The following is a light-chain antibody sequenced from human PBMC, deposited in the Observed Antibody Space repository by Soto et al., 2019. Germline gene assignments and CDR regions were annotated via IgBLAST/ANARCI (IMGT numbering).Light chain of an antibody. CDR3: QQYDSSPLT. Sequence: EIVLTQSPGTLSLSPGERATLSCRASQSVSSSYLAWYQQKPGQAPRLLIYGASSRATGIPDRFSGSGSGTDFTLTIIRLQPEDFALYYCQQYDSSPLTFGGGTKVAIK. J-gene: IGKJ4*01. CDR2: GAS. V-gene: IGKV3-20*01. CDR1: QSVSSSY.